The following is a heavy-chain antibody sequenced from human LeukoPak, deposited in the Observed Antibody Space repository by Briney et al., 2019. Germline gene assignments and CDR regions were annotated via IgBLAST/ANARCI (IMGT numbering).Heavy chain of an antibody. J-gene: IGHJ6*03. Sequence: GGSLRLSCAASGFTVSSNYMSWVRQAPGKGLEWVSVIYSGGSTYYADSVKGRFTISRDNSKNTLYLQMNSLRAEDTAVYYCANPPGKDYYYMDVWGKGTTVTVSS. CDR3: ANPPGKDYYYMDV. V-gene: IGHV3-53*05. CDR2: IYSGGST. CDR1: GFTVSSNY.